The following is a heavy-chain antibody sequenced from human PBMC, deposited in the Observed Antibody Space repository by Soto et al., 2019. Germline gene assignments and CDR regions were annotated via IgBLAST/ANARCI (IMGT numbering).Heavy chain of an antibody. J-gene: IGHJ6*02. CDR2: IIPIFGTA. CDR3: ARHVPTAGYYYGMDV. Sequence: ASVKVSCKASGGTFSSYAISWVRQAPGQGLEWMGGIIPIFGTANYAQKFQGRVTITADESTSTAYMELSSLRSEDTAVYFCARHVPTAGYYYGMDVWGQGTTVTVSS. V-gene: IGHV1-69*13. D-gene: IGHD2-2*01. CDR1: GGTFSSYA.